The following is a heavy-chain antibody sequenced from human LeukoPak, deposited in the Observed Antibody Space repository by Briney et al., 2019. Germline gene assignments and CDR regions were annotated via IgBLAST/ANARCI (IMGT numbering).Heavy chain of an antibody. CDR3: ARDIVAGSGSLDY. J-gene: IGHJ4*02. D-gene: IGHD3-10*01. V-gene: IGHV3-9*01. Sequence: PGGSLRLSCAASGFTFDDYAMHWVRQAPGKGLEWVSGISWNSGSIGYADSVKGRFTISRDNAKNSLYLQMNSLRAEDTALYYCARDIVAGSGSLDYWGQGTLVTVSS. CDR1: GFTFDDYA. CDR2: ISWNSGSI.